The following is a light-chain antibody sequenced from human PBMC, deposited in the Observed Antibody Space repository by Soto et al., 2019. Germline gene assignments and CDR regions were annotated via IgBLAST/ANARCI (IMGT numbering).Light chain of an antibody. Sequence: QSVLTQPASVSGSPGQSITISCTGTNNDVGGYKYVSWYQQHPGKAPKVVIYEVSNRPSGVSNRFSGSKSGNTASLTISGLQAEDEADYYCSSYTSSSTGIFGTGTKLTVL. CDR3: SSYTSSSTGI. CDR2: EVS. CDR1: NNDVGGYKY. V-gene: IGLV2-14*01. J-gene: IGLJ1*01.